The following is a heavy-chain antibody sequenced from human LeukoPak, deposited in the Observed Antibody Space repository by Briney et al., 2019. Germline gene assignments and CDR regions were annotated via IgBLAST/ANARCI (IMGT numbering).Heavy chain of an antibody. V-gene: IGHV4-30-4*01. CDR1: GGSIRSGDDY. CDR3: AREKITIFGESFYYYYGMDV. CDR2: IYYSGST. Sequence: PSETLSLTCTVSGGSIRSGDDYWGWGRQRPGKGVEWIVGIYYSGSTYYNPSLKSGVTISVDTSKNQFSLKLSSVTAADTAVYYCAREKITIFGESFYYYYGMDVWGQGTTVTVSS. J-gene: IGHJ6*02. D-gene: IGHD3-3*01.